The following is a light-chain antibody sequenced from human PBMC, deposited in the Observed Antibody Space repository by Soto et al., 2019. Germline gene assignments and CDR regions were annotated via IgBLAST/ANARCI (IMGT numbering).Light chain of an antibody. CDR1: SSDVGGYSY. CDR2: EVN. CDR3: SSYAGSSNV. J-gene: IGLJ1*01. Sequence: QSALTQPPSASGSPGQSVAISCTGTSSDVGGYSYVSWYQQHPGKAPKLMIYEVNKRPSGVPDRFSGSKSGNTASLTVSGLQAEAEADYYCSSYAGSSNVFGTGTKLTVL. V-gene: IGLV2-8*01.